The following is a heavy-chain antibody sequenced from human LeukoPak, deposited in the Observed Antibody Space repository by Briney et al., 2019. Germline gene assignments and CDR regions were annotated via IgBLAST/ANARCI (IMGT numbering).Heavy chain of an antibody. V-gene: IGHV1-2*02. Sequence: ASVKVSCKPSGYTFTSYGISWVRQAPGQGLEWMGWINPNSGGTNYAQKFQGRVTMTRDTSISTAYMELSRLRSDDTAVYYCARDFVAANTYYYYYYMDVWGKGTTVTISS. J-gene: IGHJ6*03. CDR1: GYTFTSYG. D-gene: IGHD6-6*01. CDR3: ARDFVAANTYYYYYYMDV. CDR2: INPNSGGT.